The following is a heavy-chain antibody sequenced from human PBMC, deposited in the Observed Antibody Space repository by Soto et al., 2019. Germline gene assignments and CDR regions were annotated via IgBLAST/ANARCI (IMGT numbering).Heavy chain of an antibody. CDR2: ISAYNGNT. V-gene: IGHV1-18*01. D-gene: IGHD3-22*01. CDR3: AREGCYYDSSGYPWPLDV. CDR1: GYTFTSYG. Sequence: ASVKVSCKASGYTFTSYGISWVRQAPGQGLEWMGWISAYNGNTNYAQKLQGRVTMTTDTSTSTAYMELRSLRSDDTAVYYCAREGCYYDSSGYPWPLDVWGQGTTVTVSS. J-gene: IGHJ6*02.